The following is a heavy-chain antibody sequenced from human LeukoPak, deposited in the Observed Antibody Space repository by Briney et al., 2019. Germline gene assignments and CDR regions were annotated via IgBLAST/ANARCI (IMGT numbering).Heavy chain of an antibody. D-gene: IGHD3-22*01. Sequence: SETLSLTCTVYIGSFSDLYWSWIRQPPGKGLEWIGEINHSGSTNYNPSLKSRVTMSVDTSKNQFSLTLNSVTAADTAVYYCAATTYYYDSSGYFYTGVDFWGQGTLVTVSS. V-gene: IGHV4-34*01. J-gene: IGHJ4*02. CDR2: INHSGST. CDR3: AATTYYYDSSGYFYTGVDF. CDR1: IGSFSDLY.